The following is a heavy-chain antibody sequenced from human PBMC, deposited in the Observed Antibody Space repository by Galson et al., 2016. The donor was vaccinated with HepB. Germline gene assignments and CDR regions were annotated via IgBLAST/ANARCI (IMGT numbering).Heavy chain of an antibody. CDR2: IFPGDSDT. CDR1: GSDFTTFW. Sequence: QSGAEVKKPGQSLKISCVPSGSDFTTFWVAWVRQKPGKALELMGVIFPGDSDTTYSPSFRGQVNISVDRATNTAYLQWTSLKASDTAIYYSARQTGNWFDPWGQGTLVTVS. CDR3: ARQTGNWFDP. V-gene: IGHV5-51*01. J-gene: IGHJ5*02.